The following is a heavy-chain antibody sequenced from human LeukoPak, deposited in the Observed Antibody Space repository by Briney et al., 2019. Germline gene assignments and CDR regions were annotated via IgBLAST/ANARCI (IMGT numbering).Heavy chain of an antibody. D-gene: IGHD5-24*01. CDR2: IIPIFGTA. CDR3: ASTGRWLQFALDSFPPRYYFDY. Sequence: SVKVSCKASGGTFSSYAISWVRQAPGQGLEWMGGIIPIFGTAKYAQKFQGRGRITADESTSTAYMELSSLRSEDPAVYCCASTGRWLQFALDSFPPRYYFDYWGQGTLVTVSS. CDR1: GGTFSSYA. V-gene: IGHV1-69*13. J-gene: IGHJ4*02.